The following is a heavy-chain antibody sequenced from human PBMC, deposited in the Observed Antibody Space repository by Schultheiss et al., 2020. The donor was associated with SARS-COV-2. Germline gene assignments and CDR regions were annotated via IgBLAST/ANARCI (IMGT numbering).Heavy chain of an antibody. J-gene: IGHJ2*01. V-gene: IGHV3-23*01. CDR2: ISGSGGST. CDR1: GFTFSSYA. CDR3: ARGSAAEDYWYFDL. Sequence: GGSLRLSCAASGFTFSSYAMSWVRQAPGKGLEWVSAISGSGGSTYYADSVKGRFTISRDNSKNTLYLQMNSLRAEDTAVYYCARGSAAEDYWYFDLWGRGTLVTVSS.